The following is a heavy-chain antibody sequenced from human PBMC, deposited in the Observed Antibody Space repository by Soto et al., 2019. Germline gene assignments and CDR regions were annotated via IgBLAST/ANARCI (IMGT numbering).Heavy chain of an antibody. Sequence: ASVKVSCTASGYTFTGYYMHWVRQAPGQGLEWMGWINPNSGGTNYAQKLQGWVTMTRDTSISTAYMELSRLRSDDTAVYYCARESKAAALDYWGQGTLVTVSS. J-gene: IGHJ4*02. CDR3: ARESKAAALDY. CDR1: GYTFTGYY. CDR2: INPNSGGT. D-gene: IGHD6-13*01. V-gene: IGHV1-2*04.